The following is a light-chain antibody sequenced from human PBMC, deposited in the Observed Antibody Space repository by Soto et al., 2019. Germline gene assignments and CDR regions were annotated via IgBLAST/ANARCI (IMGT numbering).Light chain of an antibody. V-gene: IGKV3-15*01. CDR1: QSVSSN. CDR3: QQYNNWPPWT. J-gene: IGKJ1*01. CDR2: GAS. Sequence: ERVMTQSPATLSLSPGERATLSCRASQSVSSNLAWYQQKPGQAPRLLIYGASTGATGIPARFSGSGSGTEFTLTISSLQSEDFAVYYCQQYNNWPPWTFGQGTKVEIK.